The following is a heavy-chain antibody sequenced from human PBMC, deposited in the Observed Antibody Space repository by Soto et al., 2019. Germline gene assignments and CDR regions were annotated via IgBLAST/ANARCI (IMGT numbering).Heavy chain of an antibody. J-gene: IGHJ6*02. V-gene: IGHV4-39*01. Sequence: PSETLSLTCTVSGGSICSSSYYWGWIRQPPGKGLEWIGSIYYSGSTYYNPSLKSRVTISVDTSKNQFSLKLSSVTAADTAVYYCARPRFGVYYGSGSYPYGMDVWGQGTTVTVS. CDR1: GGSICSSSYY. D-gene: IGHD3-10*01. CDR2: IYYSGST. CDR3: ARPRFGVYYGSGSYPYGMDV.